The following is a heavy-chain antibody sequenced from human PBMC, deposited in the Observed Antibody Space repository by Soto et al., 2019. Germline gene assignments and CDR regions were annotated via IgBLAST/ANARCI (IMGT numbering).Heavy chain of an antibody. Sequence: QVQLVQSGAEVKKPGSSVKVSCQASGGSFRRESINWVRQAPGQGPEWMGNILPFFGTADYAQKLQGRVTLVADVSTTRVYMALSSLRFEDTAVYSFARRHTVGGNSDALDVWGKGTMVIVSS. V-gene: IGHV1-69*15. D-gene: IGHD2-15*01. CDR3: ARRHTVGGNSDALDV. CDR2: ILPFFGTA. CDR1: GGSFRRES. J-gene: IGHJ3*01.